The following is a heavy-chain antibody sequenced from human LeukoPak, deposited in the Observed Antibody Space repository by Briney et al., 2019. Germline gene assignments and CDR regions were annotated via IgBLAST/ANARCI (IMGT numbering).Heavy chain of an antibody. D-gene: IGHD6-6*01. V-gene: IGHV6-1*01. J-gene: IGHJ5*02. Sequence: SQTLSLTCAISGDSDSSNSAAWNWIRQSPSRGLEWLGGTYYRSKWYNDYAVSVKSRITINPDTSKNQFSLELNSVTPEDTAVYYCASDSPSRRNWFDPWGQGTLVTVSS. CDR1: GDSDSSNSAA. CDR3: ASDSPSRRNWFDP. CDR2: TYYRSKWYN.